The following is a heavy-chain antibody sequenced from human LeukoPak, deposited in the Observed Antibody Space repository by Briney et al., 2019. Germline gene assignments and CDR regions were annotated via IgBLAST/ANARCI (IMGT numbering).Heavy chain of an antibody. CDR2: IIPIFGTA. D-gene: IGHD2-15*01. J-gene: IGHJ6*03. Sequence: GASVKVSCKASGGTFSSYAISWVRQAPGQGLEWMGGIIPIFGTANYAQKFQGRVTITADKSTSTAYMELSSLRSEDTAVYYCASTGYCSGGSCYPVHLYYYYYYMDVWGKGTTVTVSS. CDR3: ASTGYCSGGSCYPVHLYYYYYYMDV. V-gene: IGHV1-69*06. CDR1: GGTFSSYA.